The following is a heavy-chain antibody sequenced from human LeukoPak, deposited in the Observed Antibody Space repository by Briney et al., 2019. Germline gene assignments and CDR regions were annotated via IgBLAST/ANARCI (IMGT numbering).Heavy chain of an antibody. V-gene: IGHV4-59*01. J-gene: IGHJ6*04. CDR3: ARLYSGYDLYYYYYYGMDV. D-gene: IGHD5-12*01. Sequence: PSETLSLTCTVSGGSISSYYWSWIRQPPGKGLEWIGYIYYSGSTNYNPSLKSRVTISVDTSKNQFSRKLSSVTAADTAVYYCARLYSGYDLYYYYYYGMDVWGKGTTVTVSS. CDR2: IYYSGST. CDR1: GGSISSYY.